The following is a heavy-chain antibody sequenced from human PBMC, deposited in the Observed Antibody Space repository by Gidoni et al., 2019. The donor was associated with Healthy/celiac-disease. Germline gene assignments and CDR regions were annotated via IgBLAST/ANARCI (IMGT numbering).Heavy chain of an antibody. D-gene: IGHD4-17*01. V-gene: IGHV1-24*01. CDR2: FAPEDGET. CDR1: GYTLTELS. CDR3: ATTHDYGDYGGFWFDP. Sequence: QVQLVQSGAEVKKPGASVKVSCKVSGYTLTELSMHWVRQAPGKGLEWMGVFAPEDGETIYAQKFQGRVTMTEDTSTDTAYMELSSLRSEDTAVYYCATTHDYGDYGGFWFDPWGQGTLVTVSS. J-gene: IGHJ5*02.